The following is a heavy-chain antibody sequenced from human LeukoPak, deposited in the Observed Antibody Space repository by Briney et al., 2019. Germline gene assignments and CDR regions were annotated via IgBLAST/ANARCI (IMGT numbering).Heavy chain of an antibody. D-gene: IGHD3/OR15-3a*01. CDR2: VYHTGNT. V-gene: IGHV4-38-2*02. J-gene: IGHJ4*02. CDR3: ARQTGSGLFILP. Sequence: SETLSLTCIVSGDSLRSGFYWGWIRQPPGKGLEWIGSVYHTGNTYYNASLKSQVSISIDTSKNQFSLRLTSVTAADTAVYYCARQTGSGLFILPGGQGTLVTVSS. CDR1: GDSLRSGFY.